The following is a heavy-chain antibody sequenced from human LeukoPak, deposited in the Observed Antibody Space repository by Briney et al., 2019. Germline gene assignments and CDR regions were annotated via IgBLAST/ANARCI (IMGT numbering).Heavy chain of an antibody. CDR3: AKSYFSSRGLGGPFDY. V-gene: IGHV3-9*03. CDR2: ISWNSGGI. CDR1: GFTFDDYA. D-gene: IGHD3-10*01. Sequence: GGSLRLSCAASGFTFDDYAMHWVRQAPGKGLEWVSGISWNSGGIGYADSVKGRFTISRDNAKNSLYLQMNSLRAEDMALYYCAKSYFSSRGLGGPFDYWGQGTLVTVSS. J-gene: IGHJ4*02.